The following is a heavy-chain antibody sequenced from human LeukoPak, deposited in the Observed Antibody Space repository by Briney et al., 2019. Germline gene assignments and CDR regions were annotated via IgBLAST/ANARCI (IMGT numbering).Heavy chain of an antibody. V-gene: IGHV2-5*02. J-gene: IGHJ4*02. CDR2: IYWDDDE. Sequence: SGPTLVNPTQTLTLTCTFSGFSLSTNGVGVGWIRHPPGKALEWLALIYWDDDERYSPSLKSRLTITKDTSKNQVVLTMTNMDPVDTATYYCAHGIVVAVSATVYFDYWGQGTLVTVSS. CDR3: AHGIVVAVSATVYFDY. D-gene: IGHD2-15*01. CDR1: GFSLSTNGVG.